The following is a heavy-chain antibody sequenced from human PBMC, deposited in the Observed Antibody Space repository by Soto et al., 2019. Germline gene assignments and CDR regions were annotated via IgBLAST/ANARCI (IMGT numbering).Heavy chain of an antibody. CDR1: GFTFSSYG. V-gene: IGHV3-33*01. CDR2: IWYDGSNK. Sequence: QVQLVESGGGVVQPGRSLRLSCAASGFTFSSYGMHWVRQAPGKGLEWVAVIWYDGSNKYYADSVKGRFTISRDNSKNTLYLQMNSLGAEDTAVYYCARDLIAAAGALEYWGQGTLVTVSS. D-gene: IGHD6-13*01. J-gene: IGHJ4*02. CDR3: ARDLIAAAGALEY.